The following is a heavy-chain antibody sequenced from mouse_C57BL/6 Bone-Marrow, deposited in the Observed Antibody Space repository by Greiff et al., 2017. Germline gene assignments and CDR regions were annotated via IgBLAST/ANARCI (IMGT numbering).Heavy chain of an antibody. V-gene: IGHV5-9*01. CDR1: GFTFSSYT. CDR3: ARHRNSSSYLDY. Sequence: DVQLVESGGGLVKPGGSLKLSCAASGFTFSSYTMSWVRQTPEKRLAWVATISGGGGNPYSPDRVKGRFTISSDNAKNMLYLQVRNLRSEDTAWYYCARHRNSSSYLDYWGQGTTRTVSS. J-gene: IGHJ2*01. CDR2: ISGGGGNP.